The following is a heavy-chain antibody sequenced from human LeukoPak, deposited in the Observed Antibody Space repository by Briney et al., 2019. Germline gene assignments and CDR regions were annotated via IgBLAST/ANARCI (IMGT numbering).Heavy chain of an antibody. D-gene: IGHD3-22*01. CDR2: NYHSGST. CDR1: GGSISSGTYS. J-gene: IGHJ4*02. CDR3: ARADSSCYHFDF. V-gene: IGHV4-30-2*01. Sequence: SETLSLTCAVSGGSISSGTYSWSWIRLPPGEALEWIGCNYHSGSTYYNPSLRSRVTMSVDRSNNQFSLQLTSVTAADTAVYYCARADSSCYHFDFWGQGTLVTVSS.